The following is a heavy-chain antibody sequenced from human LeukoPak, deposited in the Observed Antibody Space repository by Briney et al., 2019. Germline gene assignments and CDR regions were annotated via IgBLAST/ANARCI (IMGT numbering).Heavy chain of an antibody. D-gene: IGHD4-11*01. J-gene: IGHJ6*03. Sequence: SETLSLTCTVSDDSITMYYWTWIRQPPGKGLEWIGYVDHTGSTKFNPSLNGRISISRDTSNNFFSLRLRSVTAADTAVYFCARGRVSSSTWYSTYYYFFYMDFWGKGTTVTVSS. CDR1: DDSITMYY. CDR2: VDHTGST. V-gene: IGHV4-59*01. CDR3: ARGRVSSSTWYSTYYYFFYMDF.